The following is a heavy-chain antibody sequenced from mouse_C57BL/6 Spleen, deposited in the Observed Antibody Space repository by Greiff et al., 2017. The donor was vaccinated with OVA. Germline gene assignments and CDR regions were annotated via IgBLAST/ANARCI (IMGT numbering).Heavy chain of an antibody. V-gene: IGHV3-8*01. CDR1: GYSTTSDY. Sequence: EVKQLESGPGVAKPPQTLFLTCSETGYSTTSDYWNWMRKYTGSKLEYWGYKSYSGSTYYNPTLKSLISLTRDTSKNQYYLQFNAVTTEDTATYYCASEGDCYYGRFAYWGQGTLVTVSA. J-gene: IGHJ3*01. CDR2: KSYSGST. D-gene: IGHD2-3*01. CDR3: ASEGDCYYGRFAY.